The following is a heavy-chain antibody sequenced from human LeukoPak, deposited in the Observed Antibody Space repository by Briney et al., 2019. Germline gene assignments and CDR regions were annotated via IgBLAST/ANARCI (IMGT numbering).Heavy chain of an antibody. D-gene: IGHD4-17*01. CDR2: INWNGGST. J-gene: IGHJ3*02. CDR3: ARDTPTVTTLGAFDI. Sequence: GGSPRLSCAASGFTFDDYGMSWVRQAPGKGLEWVSGINWNGGSTGYADSVKGRFTISRDNAKNSLYLQMNSLRAEDTALYYCARDTPTVTTLGAFDIWGQGTMVTVSS. CDR1: GFTFDDYG. V-gene: IGHV3-20*04.